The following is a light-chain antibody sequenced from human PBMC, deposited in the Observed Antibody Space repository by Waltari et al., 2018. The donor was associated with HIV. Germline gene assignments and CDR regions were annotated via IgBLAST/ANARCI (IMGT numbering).Light chain of an antibody. CDR1: RSNIGRNY. CDR3: AAWDDSLSGPGV. Sequence: QSVLTQPPSASGTPGQRDPISCSGSRSNIGRNYLYVNQQPPGTAHKLLIYRNNQRPSGVPDRFSGSKSGTSASLAISGLRSEDEADYYCAAWDDSLSGPGVFGGGTKLTVL. CDR2: RNN. J-gene: IGLJ3*02. V-gene: IGLV1-47*01.